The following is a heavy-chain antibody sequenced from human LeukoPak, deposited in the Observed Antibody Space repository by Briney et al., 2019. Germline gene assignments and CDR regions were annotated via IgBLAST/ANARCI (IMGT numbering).Heavy chain of an antibody. CDR3: AKVDYYDSSGYYYVSIGIDY. Sequence: GGSLRLSCAASGFTFSSYAMSWVRQAPGKGLGWVSAISGSGGSTYYADSVKGRFTISRDNSKNTLYLQMNSLRAEDTAVYYCAKVDYYDSSGYYYVSIGIDYWGQGTLVTVSS. V-gene: IGHV3-23*01. CDR1: GFTFSSYA. CDR2: ISGSGGST. D-gene: IGHD3-22*01. J-gene: IGHJ4*02.